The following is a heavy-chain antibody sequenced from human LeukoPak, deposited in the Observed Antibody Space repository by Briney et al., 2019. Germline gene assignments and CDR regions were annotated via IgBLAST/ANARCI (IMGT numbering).Heavy chain of an antibody. CDR3: ARDMLEYCSRTTCYFYGMDA. CDR2: ISSSGST. CDR1: GGSISSYY. J-gene: IGHJ6*02. Sequence: PSETLSLTCTVSGGSISSYYWSWIRQPPGKGLGWIGYISSSGSTNYNPSLKSRVTISVDTSNNQFSLKLSSVTAADTAVYYCARDMLEYCSRTTCYFYGMDAWGQGTTVTVSS. D-gene: IGHD2-2*01. V-gene: IGHV4-59*01.